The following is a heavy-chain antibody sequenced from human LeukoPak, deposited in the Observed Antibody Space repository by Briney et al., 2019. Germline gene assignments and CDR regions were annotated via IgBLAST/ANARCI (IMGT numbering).Heavy chain of an antibody. Sequence: GGSLRLSCAAFGFTFNSYSMNWIRQAPGWGLECISYTSSDGKTTWYADSVKGRFTVSRDNAKNSLYLHMNSLRVEDTALYYCASRSINWYKGNNWFDPWGQGTLVTVSS. CDR2: TSSDGKTT. CDR3: ASRSINWYKGNNWFDP. D-gene: IGHD6-13*01. J-gene: IGHJ5*02. V-gene: IGHV3-48*01. CDR1: GFTFNSYS.